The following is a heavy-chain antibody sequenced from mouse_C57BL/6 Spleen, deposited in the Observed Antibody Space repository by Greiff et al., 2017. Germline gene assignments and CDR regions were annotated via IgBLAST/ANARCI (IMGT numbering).Heavy chain of an antibody. CDR1: GYTFTSYW. J-gene: IGHJ2*01. CDR3: ARGLLRYCDY. Sequence: QVQLQQPGAELVKPGASVKLSCKASGYTFTSYWMQWVKQRPGQGLEWIGEIDPSDSYANYNQKFKGKATLTVDTSSSTAYMQLSSLTSEDSAVYYCARGLLRYCDYWGQGTTLTVSS. D-gene: IGHD2-3*01. CDR2: IDPSDSYA. V-gene: IGHV1-50*01.